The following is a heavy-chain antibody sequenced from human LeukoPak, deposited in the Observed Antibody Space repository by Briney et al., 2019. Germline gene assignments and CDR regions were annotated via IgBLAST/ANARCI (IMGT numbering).Heavy chain of an antibody. CDR2: IYYSGST. J-gene: IGHJ4*02. CDR1: GGSISSSSYY. V-gene: IGHV4-39*01. CDR3: ARHEELLRNFDY. Sequence: SETLSLTCTVSGGSISSSSYYWGWIRQPPGKGLEWIGSIYYSGSTYYNPSLKSRVTISVDTSKNQFSLKLSSVIAADTAVYYCARHEELLRNFDYWGQGTLVTVSS. D-gene: IGHD1-26*01.